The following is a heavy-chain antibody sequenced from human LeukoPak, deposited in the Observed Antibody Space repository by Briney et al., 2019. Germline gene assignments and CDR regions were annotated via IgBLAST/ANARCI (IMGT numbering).Heavy chain of an antibody. CDR1: GFTFSDYY. J-gene: IGHJ4*02. CDR2: IYSGGST. V-gene: IGHV3-53*01. CDR3: ARDAPADY. Sequence: GGSLRLSCAASGFTFSDYYMSWIRQAPGKGLEWVSVIYSGGSTYYADSVKGRFTISRDNSKNTLYLQMNSLRAEDTAVYYCARDAPADYWGQGTLVTVSS.